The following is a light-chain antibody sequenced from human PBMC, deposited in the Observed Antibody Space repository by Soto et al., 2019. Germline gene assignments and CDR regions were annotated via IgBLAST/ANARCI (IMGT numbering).Light chain of an antibody. CDR2: AAL. V-gene: IGKV1-9*01. CDR3: QHLNGNSRV. Sequence: DIQLTQSPSFVSASVGDRVTITCRASQGISSFLAWYQQRPGQAPKLLIYAALTLLSGVPSRFSGSGSGTEFTLTISSLQPEDFATYYCQHLNGNSRVFGQGTKVEIK. J-gene: IGKJ1*01. CDR1: QGISSF.